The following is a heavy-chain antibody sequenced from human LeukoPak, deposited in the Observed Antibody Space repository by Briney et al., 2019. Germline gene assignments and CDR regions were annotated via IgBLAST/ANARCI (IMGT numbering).Heavy chain of an antibody. J-gene: IGHJ4*02. D-gene: IGHD2-15*01. CDR1: GFTFSSYA. CDR3: ARAYCSGDTCYSATD. V-gene: IGHV3-30*04. CDR2: ISYDGSNK. Sequence: GGSLRLSCAASGFTFSSYAMHWVRQVPGKGLDWVAVISYDGSNKYYADSVKGRFTISRDNSKNTLYLQMNSLRAEDTAVYYCARAYCSGDTCYSATDWGQGTLVTVS.